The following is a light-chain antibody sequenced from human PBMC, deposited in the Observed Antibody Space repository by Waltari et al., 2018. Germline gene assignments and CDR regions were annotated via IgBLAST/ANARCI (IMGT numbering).Light chain of an antibody. J-gene: IGKJ1*01. V-gene: IGKV4-1*01. CDR2: WAA. Sequence: DIVMTQSPDSLAVSLGERATINCKSSQRVLYSSNDKNYLAWYQQKPGQPPKLLIYWAATLESGVPDRFSGSGSGTDFTLTISSLQAEDVAVYYCQQYYSTPPTFSQGTKVEIK. CDR3: QQYYSTPPT. CDR1: QRVLYSSNDKNY.